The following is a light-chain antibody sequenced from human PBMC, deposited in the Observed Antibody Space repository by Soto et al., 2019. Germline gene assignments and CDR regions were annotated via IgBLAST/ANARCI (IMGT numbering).Light chain of an antibody. Sequence: SVLAQPASPSGSPWQAITLSRPGNSKDVGSYNLVSWYQQHPGKAPKLMIYEGTKRPSGVSDRFSGSRSGNTASLTISGLQAEDEADYYCCSYASSSTYVFGTGTKVTVL. V-gene: IGLV2-23*01. J-gene: IGLJ1*01. CDR1: SKDVGSYNL. CDR2: EGT. CDR3: CSYASSSTYV.